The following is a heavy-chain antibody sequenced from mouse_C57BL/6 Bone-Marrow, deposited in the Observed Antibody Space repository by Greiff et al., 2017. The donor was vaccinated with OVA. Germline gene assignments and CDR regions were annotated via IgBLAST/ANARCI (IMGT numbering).Heavy chain of an antibody. V-gene: IGHV1-55*01. CDR1: GYTFTSYW. J-gene: IGHJ4*01. CDR2: IYPGSGST. D-gene: IGHD1-1*01. CDR3: ARRTTVVPYYAMDY. Sequence: QVQLQQPGAELVKPGASVKMSCKASGYTFTSYWITWVKQRPGQGLEWIGDIYPGSGSTNYNEKFKSKATLTVDTSSSTAYMQLSSLTSEDSAVYYCARRTTVVPYYAMDYWGQGTSVTVSS.